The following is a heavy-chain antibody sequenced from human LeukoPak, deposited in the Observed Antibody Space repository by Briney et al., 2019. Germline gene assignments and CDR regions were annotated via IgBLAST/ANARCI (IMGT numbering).Heavy chain of an antibody. D-gene: IGHD3-16*02. V-gene: IGHV1-2*02. J-gene: IGHJ4*02. CDR3: ARVALGVWGSYRYNY. CDR2: INPNSGGT. CDR1: GYTFTSYY. Sequence: ASVKVSCKASGYTFTSYYMHWVRQAPGQGLEWMGWINPNSGGTNYAQKFQGRVTMTRDTSISTAYMELSRLRSDDTAVYYCARVALGVWGSYRYNYWGQGTLVTVSS.